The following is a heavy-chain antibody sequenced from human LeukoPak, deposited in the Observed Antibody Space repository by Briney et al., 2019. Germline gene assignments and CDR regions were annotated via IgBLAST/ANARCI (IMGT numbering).Heavy chain of an antibody. J-gene: IGHJ6*02. V-gene: IGHV4-59*08. Sequence: PSETLSLTCTVSGVSSSSSYWSWIRQPPGKGLEWIGYIYYSGSTNYNPSLKSRVTISVDTSKNQFSLKLSSVTAADTAVYYCARLLSSGWYNDGMDVWGQGTTVTVSS. CDR2: IYYSGST. D-gene: IGHD6-19*01. CDR3: ARLLSSGWYNDGMDV. CDR1: GVSSSSSY.